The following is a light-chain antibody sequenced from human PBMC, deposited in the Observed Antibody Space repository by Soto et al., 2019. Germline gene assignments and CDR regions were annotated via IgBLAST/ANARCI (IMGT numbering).Light chain of an antibody. CDR3: SSYTGSNSWV. J-gene: IGLJ3*02. CDR2: EVT. CDR1: SSDAGGYNY. V-gene: IGLV2-14*01. Sequence: QSALTQPASVSGSPGQSITISCTGTSSDAGGYNYVSWYQQHPGKAPKLMIYEVTNRPSGVSTRFSGSKSGNTASLTISGLQAEDEADYYCSSYTGSNSWVFGGGTKLTVL.